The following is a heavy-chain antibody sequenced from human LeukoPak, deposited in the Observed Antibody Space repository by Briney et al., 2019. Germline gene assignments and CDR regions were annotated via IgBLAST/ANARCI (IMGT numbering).Heavy chain of an antibody. J-gene: IGHJ2*01. CDR3: AKDGYYSSANHFARLHFDL. CDR2: ITWNSYTI. CDR1: GFKFDDYA. D-gene: IGHD3-3*01. Sequence: PGGSLRLSCVASGFKFDDYAMHWVRQTPGKGLEWVSGITWNSYTILYADSVKGRFTISRDNSKNTLYLEMNSLRVEDTAIYYCAKDGYYSSANHFARLHFDLWGRGTRVTVSS. V-gene: IGHV3-9*01.